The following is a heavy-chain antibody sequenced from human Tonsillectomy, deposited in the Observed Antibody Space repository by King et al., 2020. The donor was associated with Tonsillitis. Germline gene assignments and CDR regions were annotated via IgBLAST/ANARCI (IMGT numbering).Heavy chain of an antibody. V-gene: IGHV3-30*18. CDR1: GFTFSSYG. D-gene: IGHD3-3*01. CDR3: AKGSRNYYDFWSGYPDY. J-gene: IGHJ4*02. CDR2: ISYDGSNK. Sequence: VQLVQSGGGVVQPGRSLRLSWAASGFTFSSYGMHWVRQAPGKGLEGVAVISYDGSNKYYAYSVKGRFSISRDNSKNTLYLQMNSLRAEDTAVYYCAKGSRNYYDFWSGYPDYWGQGTLVTVSS.